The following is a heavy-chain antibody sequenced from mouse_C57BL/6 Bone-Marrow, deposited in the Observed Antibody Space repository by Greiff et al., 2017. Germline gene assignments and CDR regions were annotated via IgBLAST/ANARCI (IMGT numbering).Heavy chain of an antibody. Sequence: EVKLVESGGGLVKPGGSLKLSCAASGFTFSSYAMSWVRQTPEKRLEWVATISDGGSYTYYPDNVKGRFTISRDNATNNLYLQISHLKSEDTAVYYCARDRLYDCGSSLFDYWGQGTTLTVSS. CDR2: ISDGGSYT. CDR3: ARDRLYDCGSSLFDY. J-gene: IGHJ2*01. V-gene: IGHV5-4*01. D-gene: IGHD1-1*01. CDR1: GFTFSSYA.